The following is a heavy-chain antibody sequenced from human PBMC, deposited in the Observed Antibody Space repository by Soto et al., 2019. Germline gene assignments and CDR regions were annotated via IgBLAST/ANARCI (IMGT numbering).Heavy chain of an antibody. CDR2: IYYSGSN. CDR3: ARGGGSGWSYYFGY. Sequence: QVQLQESGPGLVKPSETLSLTCTVSGGSLSTYYWNWIRQPPGKGLEWIGYIYYSGSNNYNPSLKSRVTISVDTSKNHFSLKLSSVTAADTAVYYCARGGGSGWSYYFGYWGQGTLVTVSS. D-gene: IGHD6-19*01. J-gene: IGHJ4*02. CDR1: GGSLSTYY. V-gene: IGHV4-59*01.